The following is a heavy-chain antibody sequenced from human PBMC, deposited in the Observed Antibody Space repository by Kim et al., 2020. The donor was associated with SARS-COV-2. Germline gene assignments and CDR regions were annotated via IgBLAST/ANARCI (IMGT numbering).Heavy chain of an antibody. J-gene: IGHJ4*02. Sequence: GESLKISCKGSGYSFTSYWIGWVRQMPGKGLEWMGIIYPGDSDTRYSPSFQGQVTISADKSISTAYLQWSSLKASDTAMYYCARPVVRRYYDILTGGIDYWGQGTLVTVSS. CDR1: GYSFTSYW. D-gene: IGHD3-9*01. V-gene: IGHV5-51*01. CDR2: IYPGDSDT. CDR3: ARPVVRRYYDILTGGIDY.